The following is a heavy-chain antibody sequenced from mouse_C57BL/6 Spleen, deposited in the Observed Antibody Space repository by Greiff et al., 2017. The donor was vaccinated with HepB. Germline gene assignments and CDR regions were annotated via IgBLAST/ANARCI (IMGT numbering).Heavy chain of an antibody. Sequence: QVQLQQSGPGLVQPSQSLSITCTVSGFSLTSYGVHWVRQSPGKGLEWLGVIWRGGSTDYNAAFMSRLSITKDNSKSQVFFKMNSLQADDTAIYYCAISIYYGNLYYAMDYWGQGTSVTVSS. CDR1: GFSLTSYG. D-gene: IGHD2-1*01. J-gene: IGHJ4*01. CDR2: IWRGGST. V-gene: IGHV2-5*01. CDR3: AISIYYGNLYYAMDY.